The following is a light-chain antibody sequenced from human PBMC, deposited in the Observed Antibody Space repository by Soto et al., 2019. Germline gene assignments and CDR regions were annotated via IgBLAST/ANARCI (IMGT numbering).Light chain of an antibody. Sequence: EIVMTQSPATLSVSPGEGATLSCRASENVDTNLAWYQHKPGQAPRLLIYGASTRAAGVPARFSGSGSGTDFTLTISSLEPEDFAVYYCQQRSNRLPITFGQGTRLEIK. J-gene: IGKJ5*01. CDR3: QQRSNRLPIT. CDR1: ENVDTN. CDR2: GAS. V-gene: IGKV3-11*01.